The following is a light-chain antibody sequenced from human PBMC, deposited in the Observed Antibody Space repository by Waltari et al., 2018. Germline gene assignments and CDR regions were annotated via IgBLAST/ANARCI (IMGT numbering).Light chain of an antibody. CDR2: DVT. Sequence: QSALTQPRSVSGSPGQSVTISCTGTSSDVGGYNYVSWYQQHPGKAPKLFIYDVTKRPSGVPDRFSGSKSGNTASLTISGLQAEDDADYYCCSYAGTYTFLVFGGGTKLTVL. CDR3: CSYAGTYTFLV. CDR1: SSDVGGYNY. V-gene: IGLV2-11*01. J-gene: IGLJ2*01.